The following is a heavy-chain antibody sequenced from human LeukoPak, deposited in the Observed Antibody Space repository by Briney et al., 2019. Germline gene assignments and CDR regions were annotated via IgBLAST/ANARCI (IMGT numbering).Heavy chain of an antibody. CDR2: ISWNSGSI. CDR3: AKDNSYDSSGYPDY. V-gene: IGHV3-9*01. J-gene: IGHJ4*02. Sequence: GGSLRLSCAASGFTFDDYAMHWVRQAPGKGLEWVSGISWNSGSIGYADSVKGRFAISRDNAKNSLYLQMNSLRAEDTALYYCAKDNSYDSSGYPDYWGQGTLVTVSS. D-gene: IGHD3-22*01. CDR1: GFTFDDYA.